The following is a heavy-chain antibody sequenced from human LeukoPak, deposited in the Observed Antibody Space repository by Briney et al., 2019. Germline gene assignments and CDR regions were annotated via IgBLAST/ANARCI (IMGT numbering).Heavy chain of an antibody. V-gene: IGHV3-30*02. CDR2: IRYDGSNK. D-gene: IGHD6-13*01. J-gene: IGHJ3*02. Sequence: PGGSLRLSCAASGFTFSSYGMHWVRQAPGKGLEWVAFIRYDGSNKYYADSVKGRFTISRDNSKNTLYLQMNSLRAEDTAVYYCAKDYPPGQQNPFAFDIWGQGTMVTVSS. CDR1: GFTFSSYG. CDR3: AKDYPPGQQNPFAFDI.